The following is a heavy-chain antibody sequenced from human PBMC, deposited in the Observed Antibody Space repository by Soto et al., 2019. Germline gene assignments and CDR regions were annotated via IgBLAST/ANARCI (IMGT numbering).Heavy chain of an antibody. D-gene: IGHD6-19*01. CDR2: ISYDGNTK. V-gene: IGHV3-30*18. CDR3: AKDREQWLVGSFDY. J-gene: IGHJ4*02. Sequence: QVQLVESGGGVVQPGRSLRLSCAASGFSFSSYGMHWVRQAPGKGLEWVAVISYDGNTKYYAASVKGRFTISRDNSKNTLFLQMNSLRAEDTAVYSCAKDREQWLVGSFDYWGQGTLATVSS. CDR1: GFSFSSYG.